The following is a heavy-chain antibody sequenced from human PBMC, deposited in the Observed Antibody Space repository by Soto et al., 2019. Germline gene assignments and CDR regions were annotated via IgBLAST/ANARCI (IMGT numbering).Heavy chain of an antibody. CDR1: GGSISSSSYY. Sequence: QLQLQESGPGLVKPSETLSLTCTVSGGSISSSSYYWGWIRQPPGKGLEWIGSIYYSGSTYYNPSLKRRVTISVDTSKNQFSLKLSSVTAADTAVYYCARRADRVWGSDFASLDPWGQGTLVTVSS. D-gene: IGHD3-10*01. V-gene: IGHV4-39*01. CDR2: IYYSGST. J-gene: IGHJ5*02. CDR3: ARRADRVWGSDFASLDP.